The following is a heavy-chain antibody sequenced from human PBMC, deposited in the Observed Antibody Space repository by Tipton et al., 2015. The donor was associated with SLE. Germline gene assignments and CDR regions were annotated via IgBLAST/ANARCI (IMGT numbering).Heavy chain of an antibody. CDR1: GGSFSGYY. CDR2: INHSGST. J-gene: IGHJ5*02. D-gene: IGHD3-9*01. V-gene: IGHV4-34*01. Sequence: TLSLTCAVYGGSFSGYYWSWIRQPPGKGLEWIGEINHSGSTNYNPSLKSRVTISVDTSKNQFSLKLSSVTAADTAVYYCARWGVLRYFDWLPTSFDPWGQGTLVTVSS. CDR3: ARWGVLRYFDWLPTSFDP.